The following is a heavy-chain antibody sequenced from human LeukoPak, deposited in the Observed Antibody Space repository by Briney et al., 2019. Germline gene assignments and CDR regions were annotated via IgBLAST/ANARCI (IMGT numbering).Heavy chain of an antibody. CDR3: ARVPPYYYDSSAKGDDAFDI. Sequence: SETLSLTCDVSGDSISGSNWWNWVRQPPGKGLEWIGYIYYSGSTYYNPSLKSRVTISVDTSKNQFSLKLSSVTAADTAVYYCARVPPYYYDSSAKGDDAFDIWGQGTTVTVSS. CDR2: IYYSGST. D-gene: IGHD3-22*01. J-gene: IGHJ3*02. CDR1: GDSISGSNW. V-gene: IGHV4-4*02.